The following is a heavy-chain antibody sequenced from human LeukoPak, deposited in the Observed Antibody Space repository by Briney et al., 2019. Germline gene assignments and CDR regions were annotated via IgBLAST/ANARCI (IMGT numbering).Heavy chain of an antibody. D-gene: IGHD5-18*01. CDR3: ARESGYNYGPFYYYYYMDV. Sequence: SETLSFTCTVSGGSISSSSYYWGWIRQPPGKGLEWIGSNYYSGSTYYNPSLKSRVTISVDTSKNQFSLKLSSVTAADTAVYYCARESGYNYGPFYYYYYMDVWGKGTTVTVSS. CDR1: GGSISSSSYY. CDR2: NYYSGST. V-gene: IGHV4-39*07. J-gene: IGHJ6*03.